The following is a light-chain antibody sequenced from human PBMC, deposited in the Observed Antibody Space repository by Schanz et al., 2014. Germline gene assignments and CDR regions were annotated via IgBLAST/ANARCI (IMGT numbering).Light chain of an antibody. CDR2: DVS. CDR3: SSHGGSRV. CDR1: SSDVGGYNY. Sequence: QSALTQPASVSGSPGQSITISCTGTSSDVGGYNYVSWYQQHPGKAPKLMIYDVSNRPSGVSNRFSGSKSGNTASLTVSGLQAEDEADYYCSSHGGSRVFGGGTKLTVL. J-gene: IGLJ3*02. V-gene: IGLV2-14*01.